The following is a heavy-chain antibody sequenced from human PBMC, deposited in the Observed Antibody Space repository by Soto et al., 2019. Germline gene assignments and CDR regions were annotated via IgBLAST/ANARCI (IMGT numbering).Heavy chain of an antibody. J-gene: IGHJ4*02. V-gene: IGHV3-15*07. D-gene: IGHD1-1*01. CDR1: GLTFSNTW. CDR2: IKSKSDGGTI. Sequence: GGSLRLSCAASGLTFSNTWMNWVRQAPGKGLEWVGRIKSKSDGGTIDYAAPVKGRFTISRDDSKTTQYLQMNSLKTEDTAVYYCATVGSITTTGTHFVYWGQGTLVTVFS. CDR3: ATVGSITTTGTHFVY.